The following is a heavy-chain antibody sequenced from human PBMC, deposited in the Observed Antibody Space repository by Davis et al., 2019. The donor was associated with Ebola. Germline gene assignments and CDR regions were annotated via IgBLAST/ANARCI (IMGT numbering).Heavy chain of an antibody. CDR2: IKQDGSEK. J-gene: IGHJ4*02. CDR1: GFTFSNSW. Sequence: GESLKISCAASGFTFSNSWMSWVRQAPGKGLEWVANIKQDGSEKYYVDSVKGRFTISRDNAKNSLYLQMNSLRAEDTAVYYCARDVRVVPAAIDYWGQGTLVTVSS. CDR3: ARDVRVVPAAIDY. D-gene: IGHD2-2*01. V-gene: IGHV3-7*03.